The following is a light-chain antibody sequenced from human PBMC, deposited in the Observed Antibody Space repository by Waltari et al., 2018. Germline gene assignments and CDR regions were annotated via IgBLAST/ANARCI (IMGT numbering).Light chain of an antibody. V-gene: IGKV4-1*01. Sequence: DIVMTQSPDSLAVSLGERATINCKSSQRVLDSSNNKNYLACYQHKPGQPPKLLIYWASTRESGVPDRFSGSGSGTDFTLTISSLQAEDVAVYYCQQYYSIPYTFGQGTKLEIK. CDR1: QRVLDSSNNKNY. J-gene: IGKJ2*01. CDR2: WAS. CDR3: QQYYSIPYT.